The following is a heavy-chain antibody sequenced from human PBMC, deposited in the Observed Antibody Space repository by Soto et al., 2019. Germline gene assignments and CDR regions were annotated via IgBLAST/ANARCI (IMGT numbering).Heavy chain of an antibody. CDR3: ARLPIVVVVAATRRSFAFDI. V-gene: IGHV4-31*03. J-gene: IGHJ3*02. CDR2: IYYSGST. Sequence: KLSVTCTVSAGSISSGGYYWSWIRQHQKKGLEWIGYIYYSGSTYYNPSLKSRVTISVDTSKNQFSLKLSSVTAADTAVYYCARLPIVVVVAATRRSFAFDIWGQGTMVT. D-gene: IGHD2-15*01. CDR1: AGSISSGGYY.